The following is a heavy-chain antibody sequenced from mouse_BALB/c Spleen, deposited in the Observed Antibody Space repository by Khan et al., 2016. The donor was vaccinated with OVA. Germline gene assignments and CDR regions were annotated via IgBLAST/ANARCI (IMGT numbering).Heavy chain of an antibody. CDR3: ARSPYGNFAY. V-gene: IGHV5-9-3*01. CDR2: ISNDGDYT. Sequence: EVELVESGAGLVKPGGSLTLSCAASGFTFSTYAMSWVRQTPEKRLEWVATISNDGDYTYFPDNVTGRFTISRDNAKNTLYLQMTSLRSEDTAMYYCARSPYGNFAYWGQGTLVTVSA. J-gene: IGHJ3*01. D-gene: IGHD2-1*01. CDR1: GFTFSTYA.